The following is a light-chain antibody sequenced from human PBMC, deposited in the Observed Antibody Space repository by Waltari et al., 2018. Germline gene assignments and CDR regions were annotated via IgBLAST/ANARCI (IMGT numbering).Light chain of an antibody. J-gene: IGKJ4*01. CDR2: GTS. CDR1: QSVSSIS. CDR3: QQYDGSVLT. V-gene: IGKV3-20*01. Sequence: IVLTQYSATLSLSPGERAPLSCRATQSVSSISFVGLQQKPCQVPRFVIYGTSNRATGFPDSFSGSGSGTDLTLSISRLEPEDCAMYYCQQYDGSVLTVGGGTKVEL.